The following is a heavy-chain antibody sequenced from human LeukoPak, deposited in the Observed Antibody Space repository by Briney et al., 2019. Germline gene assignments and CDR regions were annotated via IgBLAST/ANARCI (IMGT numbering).Heavy chain of an antibody. Sequence: PGGSLRLSCAASGFTFSSYGMHWVRQAPGKGLEWVAVTSYDGSNKYYADSVKGRFTISRDNAKNTLYLQMNSLRAEDTAVYYCAREDVVVVTLSWGQGTLVTVSS. CDR2: TSYDGSNK. CDR3: AREDVVVVTLS. CDR1: GFTFSSYG. J-gene: IGHJ5*02. V-gene: IGHV3-33*05. D-gene: IGHD3-22*01.